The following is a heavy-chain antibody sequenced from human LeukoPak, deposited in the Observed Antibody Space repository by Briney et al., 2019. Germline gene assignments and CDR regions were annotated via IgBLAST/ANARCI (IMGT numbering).Heavy chain of an antibody. CDR3: ARDGLAPWAFDI. CDR2: IYYSGST. CDR1: GYSISSGYY. J-gene: IGHJ3*02. Sequence: SETLSLTCTVSGYSISSGYYWSWIRQPPGKGLEWIGYIYYSGSTNYNPPLKSRVTISVDTSKNQFSLKLRSVTAADTAVYYCARDGLAPWAFDIWGQGTMVTVSS. V-gene: IGHV4-61*01. D-gene: IGHD6-6*01.